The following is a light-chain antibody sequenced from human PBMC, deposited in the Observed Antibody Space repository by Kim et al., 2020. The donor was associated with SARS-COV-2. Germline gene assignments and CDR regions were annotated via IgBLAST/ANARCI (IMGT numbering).Light chain of an antibody. CDR3: HQYAGAPWT. CDR2: GAS. CDR1: RSISTTV. V-gene: IGKV3-20*01. Sequence: FSPGDQATLSCRARRSISTTVVSTQHKPGQSPRLLIYGASSRATGIPDRFSGSGSGTDFTLTITGLEPEDFAVYYCHQYAGAPWTLGQGTKVDIK. J-gene: IGKJ1*01.